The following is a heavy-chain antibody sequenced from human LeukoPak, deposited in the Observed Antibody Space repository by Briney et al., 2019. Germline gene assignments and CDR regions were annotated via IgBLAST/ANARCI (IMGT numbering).Heavy chain of an antibody. CDR1: GGTFSGYY. J-gene: IGHJ4*02. CDR3: ARGLGYCSSTSCYEVAARRSYYFDY. V-gene: IGHV4-34*01. Sequence: PAETLTLTCAVSGGTFSGYYWSWIRQPPGKGLVWIGEINHSGSTNYNPSLMSGVSIFVDTSNNQFSLKLTSVTASVTTVYYCARGLGYCSSTSCYEVAARRSYYFDYWGQGTLVTVSS. D-gene: IGHD2-2*01. CDR2: INHSGST.